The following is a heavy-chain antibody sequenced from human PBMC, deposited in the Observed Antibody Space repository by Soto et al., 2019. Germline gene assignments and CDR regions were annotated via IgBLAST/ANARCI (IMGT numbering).Heavy chain of an antibody. V-gene: IGHV3-23*01. CDR2: ISGSGGST. J-gene: IGHJ4*02. D-gene: IGHD2-15*01. CDR1: GFTFSSYA. CDR3: AKDRCSGGSCYFPYFDY. Sequence: GGSLRLSCAASGFTFSSYAMSWVRQAPGKGLEWVSAISGSGGSTYYADSGKGRFTISRDNSKNTLDLQMNSLRAEDTAVYYCAKDRCSGGSCYFPYFDYWGQGTLVTVSS.